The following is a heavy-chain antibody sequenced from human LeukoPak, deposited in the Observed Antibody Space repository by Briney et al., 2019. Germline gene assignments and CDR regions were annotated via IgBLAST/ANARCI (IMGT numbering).Heavy chain of an antibody. D-gene: IGHD4-17*01. Sequence: PGRSLRLSCTTSGFTSGDYAMSWFRQAPGKGLEWVGFIRSKRYGGAIEYAASVKGRITISRDDSKSIAYLQMNSLKTEDTAVYYCSRDQLGGDPDDYYYYYMDVWGKGTTVTVSS. J-gene: IGHJ6*03. V-gene: IGHV3-49*03. CDR1: GFTSGDYA. CDR3: SRDQLGGDPDDYYYYYMDV. CDR2: IRSKRYGGAI.